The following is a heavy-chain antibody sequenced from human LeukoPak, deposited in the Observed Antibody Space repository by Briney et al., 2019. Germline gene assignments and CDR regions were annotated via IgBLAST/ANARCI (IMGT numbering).Heavy chain of an antibody. D-gene: IGHD3-3*01. J-gene: IGHJ6*02. Sequence: ASVKVSCKASGYTFTSYYMHWVRQAPGQGLEWVGIINPSGGSTSYAQKFQGRVTMTRDTSTSTVYMELSSLRSEDTAVYYCASCFTIFGGYYYYGMDVWGQGTTVTVSS. CDR2: INPSGGST. V-gene: IGHV1-46*01. CDR1: GYTFTSYY. CDR3: ASCFTIFGGYYYYGMDV.